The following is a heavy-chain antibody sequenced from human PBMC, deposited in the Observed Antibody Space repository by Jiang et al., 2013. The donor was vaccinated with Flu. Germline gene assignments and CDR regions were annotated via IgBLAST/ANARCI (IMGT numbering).Heavy chain of an antibody. CDR2: IIPIFGTA. V-gene: IGHV1-69*06. CDR1: GGTFSSYA. CDR3: ARVVTDIVVVVAAGWFDP. Sequence: SGAEVKKPGSSVKVSCKASGGTFSSYAISWVRQAPGQGLEWMGGIIPIFGTANYAQKFQGRVTITADKSTSTAYMELSSLRSEDTAVYYCARVVTDIVVVVAAGWFDPWGQGTLVTVSS. D-gene: IGHD2-15*01. J-gene: IGHJ5*02.